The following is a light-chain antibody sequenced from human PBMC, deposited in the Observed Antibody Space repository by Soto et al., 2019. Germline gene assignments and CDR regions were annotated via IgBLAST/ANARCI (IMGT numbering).Light chain of an antibody. CDR2: AAS. CDR1: QSISSY. V-gene: IGKV1-39*01. J-gene: IGKJ4*01. CDR3: QQSYNTPLT. Sequence: DIQMTQSPSSLSASVGDRFTITCRSSQSISSYLNWYQQKPGKAPKVLIYAASSLQSGVPSRFSGIGSGTDFTLTISSLQPEDFATYYCQQSYNTPLTFGGGTKVDIK.